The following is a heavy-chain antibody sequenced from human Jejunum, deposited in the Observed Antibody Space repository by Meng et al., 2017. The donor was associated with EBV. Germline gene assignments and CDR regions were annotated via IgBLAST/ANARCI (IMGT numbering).Heavy chain of an antibody. Sequence: QVQLQDSVPGLVKPSETLSLTCAVSGGSVSSGSYYWSWLRQPPGKGLEWIVFVSDYGSTRYHSSLKSRITISADTSKNQFSLKLTSVTPADTAIYYCARDFSSGYFAYWGQGTLVTVSS. D-gene: IGHD3-22*01. J-gene: IGHJ4*02. CDR3: ARDFSSGYFAY. V-gene: IGHV4-61*01. CDR1: GGSVSSGSYY. CDR2: VSDYGST.